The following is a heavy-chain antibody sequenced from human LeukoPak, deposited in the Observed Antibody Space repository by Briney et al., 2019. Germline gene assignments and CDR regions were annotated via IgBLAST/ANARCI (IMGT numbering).Heavy chain of an antibody. CDR2: INAGNGNT. CDR1: GYTFTSYA. D-gene: IGHD3-22*01. V-gene: IGHV1-3*01. Sequence: ASVKVSCKASGYTFTSYAMHWVRQAPGQRLEWMGWINAGNGNTKYSQKFQGRVTITRDTSASTAYMELSSLRSEDTAVYYCARWWDDGSGYSYNYGMDVWGQGTTVTVSS. CDR3: ARWWDDGSGYSYNYGMDV. J-gene: IGHJ6*02.